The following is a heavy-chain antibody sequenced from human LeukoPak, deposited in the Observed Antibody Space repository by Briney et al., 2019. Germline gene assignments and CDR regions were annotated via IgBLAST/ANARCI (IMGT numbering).Heavy chain of an antibody. J-gene: IGHJ4*02. CDR2: IRYDGGTK. Sequence: AGGSLRLSCAASGFTFSFCGMHWVRQAPGKGLEWVAFIRYDGGTKLYADSVKGRVTISRDNSQNTLYLQMSSLRADDTAVYYCAKEKHNVGSYFDHWGQGTLVTVAS. CDR3: AKEKHNVGSYFDH. D-gene: IGHD1-14*01. CDR1: GFTFSFCG. V-gene: IGHV3-30*02.